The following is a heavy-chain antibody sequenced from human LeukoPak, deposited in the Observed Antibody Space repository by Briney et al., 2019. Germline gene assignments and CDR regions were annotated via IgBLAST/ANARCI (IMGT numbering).Heavy chain of an antibody. D-gene: IGHD1-26*01. J-gene: IGHJ4*02. CDR2: IYYSGST. V-gene: IGHV4-31*03. CDR3: ASRVGATGYFDY. CDR1: GGSISSGGYY. Sequence: SETLSRTCTVSGGSISSGGYYWSWIRQHPGKGLEWIGYIYYSGSTYYNPSLKSRVTISVDTSKNQFSLKLSSVTAADTAVYYCASRVGATGYFDYWGQGTLVTVSS.